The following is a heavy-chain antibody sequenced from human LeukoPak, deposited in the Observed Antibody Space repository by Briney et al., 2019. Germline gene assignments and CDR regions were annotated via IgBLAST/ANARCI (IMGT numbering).Heavy chain of an antibody. V-gene: IGHV1-8*01. CDR1: GYTFTSYD. CDR3: ARDRTPLLRFLEWLPYYYYYYMDV. D-gene: IGHD3-3*01. CDR2: MNPNSGNT. Sequence: ASVKVSCKGSGYTFTSYDINWVRQATGQGLEWMGWMNPNSGNTGYAQKFQGRVSMTRNTSISTAYMELRSLRSEDTAIYYCARDRTPLLRFLEWLPYYYYYYMDVWGKGTTVTVSS. J-gene: IGHJ6*03.